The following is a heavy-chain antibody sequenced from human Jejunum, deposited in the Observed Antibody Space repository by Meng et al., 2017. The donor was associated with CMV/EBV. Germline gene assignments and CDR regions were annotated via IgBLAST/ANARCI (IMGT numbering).Heavy chain of an antibody. CDR3: ARGGIFRGIDY. CDR2: IYYNGNA. J-gene: IGHJ4*02. Sequence: VHLQGSGPRPVKPSQTLSLPCTVSGDSISSGDYSWNWIRQSPGKGLEWIGYIYYNGNAYYNPSLQSRVSISVDTSKNEFSLNLNSVTAADTALYFCARGGIFRGIDYWGQGTLVTVSS. CDR1: GDSISSGDYS. V-gene: IGHV4-30-4*08. D-gene: IGHD3-10*01.